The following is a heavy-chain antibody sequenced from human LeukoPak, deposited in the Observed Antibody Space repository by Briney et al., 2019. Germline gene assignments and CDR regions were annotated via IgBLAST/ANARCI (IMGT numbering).Heavy chain of an antibody. CDR1: GDSISRGRYY. J-gene: IGHJ3*02. CDR2: IYTTGSS. V-gene: IGHV4-61*02. D-gene: IGHD3-16*01. CDR3: ARGHIGGSNWDALHI. Sequence: SETLSLTCTVSGDSISRGRYYWRWIRQPAGKGLEWIGRIYTTGSSNYNPSLKSRVTISVDTSKNHFSLKLNSATAEDTAVYYCARGHIGGSNWDALHIWGQGTMVTVSS.